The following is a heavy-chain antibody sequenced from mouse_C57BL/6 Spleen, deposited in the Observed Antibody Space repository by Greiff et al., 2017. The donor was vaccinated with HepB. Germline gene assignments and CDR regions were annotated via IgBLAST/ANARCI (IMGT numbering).Heavy chain of an antibody. V-gene: IGHV3-1*01. CDR3: ARGGGDYFDY. Sequence: EVQLQESGPGMVKPSQSLSLTCTVTGYSITSGYDWHWIRHFPGNKLEWMGYISYSGSTNYNPSLKSRISITHDTSKNHFFLKLNSVTTEDTATYYFARGGGDYFDYWGQGTTLTVSS. CDR1: GYSITSGYD. CDR2: ISYSGST. J-gene: IGHJ2*01.